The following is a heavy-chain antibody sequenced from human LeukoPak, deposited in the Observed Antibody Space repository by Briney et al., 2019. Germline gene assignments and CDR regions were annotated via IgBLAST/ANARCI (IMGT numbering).Heavy chain of an antibody. CDR1: GFTFSSYG. V-gene: IGHV3-30*18. CDR2: ISYDGSNK. D-gene: IGHD4-17*01. CDR3: AKANGDYFAPDY. Sequence: GGSLRLSCAASGFTFSSYGMHWVRQAPGKGLEWVAVISYDGSNKYFADSVKGRFTISRDNSKNTLYLQMNSLRAEDTAVYYCAKANGDYFAPDYWGQGTLVTVSS. J-gene: IGHJ4*02.